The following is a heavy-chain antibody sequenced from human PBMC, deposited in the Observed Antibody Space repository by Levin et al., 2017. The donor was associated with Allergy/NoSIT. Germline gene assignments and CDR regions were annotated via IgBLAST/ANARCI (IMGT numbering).Heavy chain of an antibody. CDR1: GGSINSNY. Sequence: PSETLSLTCDVSGGSINSNYWTWIRQSPGRGLEWIGYIHYSGSTTYIPSLRSRATILLDTYKDQFSLNLRSVTAADTAVYYCARGRGTTGTTVDYWGQGALVTVSS. D-gene: IGHD1-1*01. CDR3: ARGRGTTGTTVDY. CDR2: IHYSGST. J-gene: IGHJ4*02. V-gene: IGHV4-59*01.